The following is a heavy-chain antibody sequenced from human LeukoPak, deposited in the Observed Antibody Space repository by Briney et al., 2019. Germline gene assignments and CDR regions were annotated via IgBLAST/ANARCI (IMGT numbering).Heavy chain of an antibody. D-gene: IGHD2-15*01. Sequence: GGSLRLSCAASGFTVSSNYMSWVRQAPGKGLEWVSVIYSGGSTYYADSVKGRFTISRGNSKNTLYLQMNSLRAEDTAVYYCAREGVGDRNWFDPWGQGTLVTVSS. CDR2: IYSGGST. CDR3: AREGVGDRNWFDP. CDR1: GFTVSSNY. V-gene: IGHV3-66*01. J-gene: IGHJ5*02.